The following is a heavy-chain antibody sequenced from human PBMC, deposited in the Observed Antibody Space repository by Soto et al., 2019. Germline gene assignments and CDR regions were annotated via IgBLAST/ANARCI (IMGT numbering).Heavy chain of an antibody. V-gene: IGHV3-23*01. J-gene: IGHJ4*02. CDR3: AKGPYYYSAGPIDY. Sequence: EVQLLESGGGLVQPGGSLRLSCAASRFTFSSYGMNWVRQAPGKGLEWVSGINGGGGDTYYADSVRGRFTISRDNSKNTLFLQMSSLKAEDTALYYCAKGPYYYSAGPIDYWGQGTLVTVSS. CDR1: RFTFSSYG. CDR2: INGGGGDT. D-gene: IGHD3-10*01.